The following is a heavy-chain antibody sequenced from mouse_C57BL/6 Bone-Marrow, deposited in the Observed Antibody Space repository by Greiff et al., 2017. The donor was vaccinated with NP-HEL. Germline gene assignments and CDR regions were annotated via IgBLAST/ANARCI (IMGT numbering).Heavy chain of an antibody. V-gene: IGHV1-74*01. J-gene: IGHJ3*01. D-gene: IGHD2-3*01. CDR1: GYTFTSYW. CDR3: AILYDGYYGFAY. CDR2: IHPSDSDT. Sequence: VQLQQPGAELVKPGASVKVSCEASGYTFTSYWMHWVKQRPGQGLEWIGRIHPSDSDTNYNQKFKGKATLTVDKSSSTAYMQLSSLTSEDSAVYYCAILYDGYYGFAYWGQGTLVTVSA.